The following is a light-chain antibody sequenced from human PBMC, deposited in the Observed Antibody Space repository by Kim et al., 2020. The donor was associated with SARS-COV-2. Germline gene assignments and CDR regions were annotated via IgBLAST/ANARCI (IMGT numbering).Light chain of an antibody. CDR1: SCNIGASND. J-gene: IGLJ3*02. CDR2: GNN. V-gene: IGLV1-40*01. Sequence: RVTLFCTGSSCNIGASNDANWYQQVPGTAPKLLIYGNNHRPSGVPDRFSGSKSGTSASLAITGLQAEDEADYYCQSYDSSLSGWVFGGGTQLTVL. CDR3: QSYDSSLSGWV.